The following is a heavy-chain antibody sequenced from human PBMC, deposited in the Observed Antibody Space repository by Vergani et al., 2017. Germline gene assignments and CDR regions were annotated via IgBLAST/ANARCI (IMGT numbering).Heavy chain of an antibody. Sequence: QVQLEESGPGLVKPSETLSLTCTVSGGSFNTYYWSWIRQSPGKGLEWIGYIYSTGSTNYNPYLNSRVNMSVDTSKNQFSLKLRSVTAADTAVYFCARVMYRDESSTGLRLEGMDIWGQGTTVTISS. CDR1: GGSFNTYY. V-gene: IGHV4-59*13. CDR2: IYSTGST. CDR3: ARVMYRDESSTGLRLEGMDI. D-gene: IGHD3-16*01. J-gene: IGHJ6*02.